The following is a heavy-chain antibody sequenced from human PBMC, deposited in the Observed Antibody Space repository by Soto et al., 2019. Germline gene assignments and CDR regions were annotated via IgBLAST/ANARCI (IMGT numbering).Heavy chain of an antibody. D-gene: IGHD3-22*01. CDR3: AREFSVYDSSGYWASWFDP. Sequence: SETLSLTCTVSGGSISSSSYYWSWIRQPPGKGLEWIGRIYYSGNTYYNPTLQSRVTISVDTPKNQFSLKLSSVTAADTAVYYCAREFSVYDSSGYWASWFDPWGQGTLVTVSS. V-gene: IGHV4-39*07. CDR2: IYYSGNT. J-gene: IGHJ5*02. CDR1: GGSISSSSYY.